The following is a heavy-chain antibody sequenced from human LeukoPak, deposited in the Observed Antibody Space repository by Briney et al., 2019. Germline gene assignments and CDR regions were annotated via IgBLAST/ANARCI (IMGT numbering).Heavy chain of an antibody. J-gene: IGHJ4*02. V-gene: IGHV1-24*01. CDR1: GYTLTELS. CDR2: FDPEDGET. CDR3: ATEGKMVRGVYTDY. D-gene: IGHD3-10*01. Sequence: ASVKVSCKVSGYTLTELSMHWVRQAPGKGLEWMGRFDPEDGETIYAQKFQGRVTMTADASTDTAYMELSSLRSEDTAVYYCATEGKMVRGVYTDYWGQGTLVTVSS.